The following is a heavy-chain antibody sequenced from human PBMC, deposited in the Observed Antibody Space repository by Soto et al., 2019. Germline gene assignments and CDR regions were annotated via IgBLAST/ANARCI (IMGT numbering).Heavy chain of an antibody. CDR2: IYSGGST. Sequence: PGGSLRLSCAASGFTVSSNYMSWVRQAPGKGLEWVSVIYSGGSTYYADSVKGRFTISRDNSKNTLYLQMNSLRAEDTAVYYCARARVVAATRIVVSYFDYWGQGTLVTVSS. CDR1: GFTVSSNY. V-gene: IGHV3-66*01. D-gene: IGHD2-15*01. CDR3: ARARVVAATRIVVSYFDY. J-gene: IGHJ4*02.